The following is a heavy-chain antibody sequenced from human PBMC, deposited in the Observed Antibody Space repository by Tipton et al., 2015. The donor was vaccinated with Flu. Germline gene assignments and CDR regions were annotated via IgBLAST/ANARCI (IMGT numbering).Heavy chain of an antibody. CDR1: GGSISSYY. Sequence: TLSLTCTVSGGSISSYYWSWIRQPPGKGLEWIGYIYYSGSTNYNPSLKSRVTISVDTSKNQFSLKLSSVTAADTAVYYCVRGRGLDDSSGYYYELNYWGQGTLVTVSS. V-gene: IGHV4-59*12. CDR2: IYYSGST. J-gene: IGHJ4*02. D-gene: IGHD3-22*01. CDR3: VRGRGLDDSSGYYYELNY.